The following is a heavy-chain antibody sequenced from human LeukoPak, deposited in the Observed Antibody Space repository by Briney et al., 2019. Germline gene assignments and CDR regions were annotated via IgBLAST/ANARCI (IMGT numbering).Heavy chain of an antibody. Sequence: PGRCLRLSCAVSGFTFSVYYTSWVRQAPGRGLEWVSYISGSGSTIYYADSVRGRFTIRRDNAKKSLYLQMNSLRPENTAVYYCARDQRAYYYDSSGHRPIDCWGQGTLVTVSS. CDR3: ARDQRAYYYDSSGHRPIDC. J-gene: IGHJ4*02. V-gene: IGHV3-11*01. CDR2: ISGSGSTI. D-gene: IGHD3-22*01. CDR1: GFTFSVYY.